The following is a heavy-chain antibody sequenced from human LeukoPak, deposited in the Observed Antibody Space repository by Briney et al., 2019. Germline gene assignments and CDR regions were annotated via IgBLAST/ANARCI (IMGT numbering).Heavy chain of an antibody. CDR2: IYTSGST. CDR3: ARERGNDIVVVPAAKRWDYYYYYMDV. V-gene: IGHV4-61*02. D-gene: IGHD2-2*01. CDR1: GGSISSGSYY. Sequence: PSETLSLTCTVSGGSISSGSYYWSWIRQPTGKGLEWIGRIYTSGSTNYNPSLKSRVTISVDTSKNQFSLMLSSVTAADTAVYYCARERGNDIVVVPAAKRWDYYYYYMDVWGKRTTVTVSS. J-gene: IGHJ6*03.